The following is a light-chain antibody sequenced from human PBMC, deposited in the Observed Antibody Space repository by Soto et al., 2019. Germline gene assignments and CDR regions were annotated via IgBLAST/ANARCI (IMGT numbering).Light chain of an antibody. J-gene: IGKJ5*01. CDR3: QRSHSSPYT. CDR2: AAS. Sequence: DIQMTQSPSSLSASVGDRVTITCRASRSINIYLNWYQQKPGKAPKLLIYAASNLQSGVPSRFSGDGVGTHFILTISSLQPEDFATYPGQRSHSSPYTFGRGTRLEIK. V-gene: IGKV1-39*01. CDR1: RSINIY.